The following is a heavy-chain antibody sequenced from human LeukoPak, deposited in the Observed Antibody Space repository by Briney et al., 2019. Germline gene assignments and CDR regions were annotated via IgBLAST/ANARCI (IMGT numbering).Heavy chain of an antibody. CDR3: ARGPLRAGGDY. Sequence: SVKVSCKASGGTFSSYAISWVRQAPGQGLEWMGRIIPILGIANYAQKFQGRVTITADKSTSTAYMELSSLRSEDTAVYYCARGPLRAGGDYWGQGTLVTVSS. V-gene: IGHV1-69*04. CDR1: GGTFSSYA. D-gene: IGHD4-23*01. CDR2: IIPILGIA. J-gene: IGHJ4*02.